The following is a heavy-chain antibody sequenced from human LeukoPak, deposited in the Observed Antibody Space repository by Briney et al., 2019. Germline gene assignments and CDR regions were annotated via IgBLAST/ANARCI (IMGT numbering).Heavy chain of an antibody. V-gene: IGHV3-23*01. CDR2: TSGSGGST. Sequence: PGGSLRLSCAASGFTFSSYAMSWVRQAPGKGLEWVSATSGSGGSTYYADSVKGRFTISRDNSKNTLYLQMNSLRAEDTAVYYCAKDGGLWVSAHWGDSWGRGTLVTVSS. D-gene: IGHD7-27*01. CDR3: AKDGGLWVSAHWGDS. J-gene: IGHJ4*02. CDR1: GFTFSSYA.